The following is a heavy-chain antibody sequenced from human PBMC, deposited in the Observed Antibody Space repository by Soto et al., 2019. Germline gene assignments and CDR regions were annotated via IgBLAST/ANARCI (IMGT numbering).Heavy chain of an antibody. CDR3: ARSLFMVAPDSEPFDY. CDR1: GFPFSSYA. J-gene: IGHJ4*02. V-gene: IGHV3-23*01. CDR2: VSGGGNDR. Sequence: SLRLSYAASGFPFSSYAMSWVRQTPEGGLEWVAAVSGGGNDRYYADFVQGRFTFSRDNSRNILYLHMNSLRADDTAMYFCARSLFMVAPDSEPFDYWGQGTLVTVSS. D-gene: IGHD3-22*01.